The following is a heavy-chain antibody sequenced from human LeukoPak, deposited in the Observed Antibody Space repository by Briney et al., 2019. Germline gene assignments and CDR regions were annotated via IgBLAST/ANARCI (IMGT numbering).Heavy chain of an antibody. CDR1: GYTFTSYY. Sequence: ASVKVSFKASGYTFTSYYMHWVRQAPGQGLEWMGWMNPNSGITGYAQKFQGRVTMTRNTSISTAYMELSRLRSEDTAVYYCARDPNYYDSSSTRGYYYYGMDVWGQGTTVTVSS. V-gene: IGHV1-8*02. CDR2: MNPNSGIT. J-gene: IGHJ6*02. D-gene: IGHD3-22*01. CDR3: ARDPNYYDSSSTRGYYYYGMDV.